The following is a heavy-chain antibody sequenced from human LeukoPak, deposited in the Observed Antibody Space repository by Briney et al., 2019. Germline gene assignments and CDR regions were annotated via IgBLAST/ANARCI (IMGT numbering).Heavy chain of an antibody. CDR1: GFTFSSYA. J-gene: IGHJ4*02. D-gene: IGHD6-13*01. V-gene: IGHV3-23*01. Sequence: PGGSLRLSCAASGFTFSSYAMNWVRQTPGKGLEWVSSIGGGITYYADSVKGRFTISRDASKNALYLQMTSLGAEDTAVYYCAKGDYGVYSPSWFDFWGQGTLVTVSS. CDR2: IGGGIT. CDR3: AKGDYGVYSPSWFDF.